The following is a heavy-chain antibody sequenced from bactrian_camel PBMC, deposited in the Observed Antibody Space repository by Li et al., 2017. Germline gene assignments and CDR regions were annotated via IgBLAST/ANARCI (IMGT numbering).Heavy chain of an antibody. V-gene: IGHV3S53*01. CDR2: INTERTV. D-gene: IGHD6*01. J-gene: IGHJ4*01. CDR1: GDTYRTSV. CDR3: AAGRRQVVAGTGTTYCSRKAYDFNF. Sequence: VQLVESGGGSVQAGGSLRLSCAASGDTYRTSVMAWSRQAPGKEREGVALINTERTVTYADSVKGRFAISEDGANNTLYLHMSDLKPEDTAMYVCAAGRRQVVAGTGTTYCSRKAYDFNFWGQGTQVTVS.